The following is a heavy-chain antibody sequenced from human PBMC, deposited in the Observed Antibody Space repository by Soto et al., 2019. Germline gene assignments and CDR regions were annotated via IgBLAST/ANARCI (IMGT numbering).Heavy chain of an antibody. CDR1: GCRFGNYG. D-gene: IGHD3-3*01. Sequence: PGVSLRLSCEPSGCRFGNYGMGWVRQAPGKGLYWVSGISSSSRRTYYADSVRGRFTISRDNSKNTLYLQMDTLRADDTPVYYCAKVAKSRVVSNYCDSWGRGSLVTVAS. CDR3: AKVAKSRVVSNYCDS. V-gene: IGHV3-23*01. J-gene: IGHJ4*02. CDR2: ISSSSRRT.